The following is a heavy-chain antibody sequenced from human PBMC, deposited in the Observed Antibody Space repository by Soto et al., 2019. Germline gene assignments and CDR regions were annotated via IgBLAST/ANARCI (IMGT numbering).Heavy chain of an antibody. CDR2: INSDASTI. CDR3: ARDKWNYYNYYGMDV. CDR1: GFTFSNYW. V-gene: IGHV3-74*03. Sequence: DVQLVESVGGLVQPGGSLRLSCAASGFTFSNYWMHWVRQAPGKGLVWVAYINSDASTIKYADSVKGRFTISRDNARNTLYLQMNSLRGDDTAVYYCARDKWNYYNYYGMDVWGQGTRVTVS. J-gene: IGHJ6*02. D-gene: IGHD1-20*01.